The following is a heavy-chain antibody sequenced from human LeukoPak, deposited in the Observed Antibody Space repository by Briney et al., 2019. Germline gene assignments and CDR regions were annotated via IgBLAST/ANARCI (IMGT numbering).Heavy chain of an antibody. V-gene: IGHV3-23*01. J-gene: IGHJ4*02. D-gene: IGHD3-3*01. CDR1: GFTFSNYA. CDR3: AKSIGYYDFWSGYSAFDY. CDR2: ITNSGSST. Sequence: GGSLRLSCGASGFTFSNYAMSWVRQAPGKGLEWVSAITNSGSSTYYTDSVRGRFTISRDNSKNTLYLQMNSLRAEDTAVYYCAKSIGYYDFWSGYSAFDYWGQGTLVTVSS.